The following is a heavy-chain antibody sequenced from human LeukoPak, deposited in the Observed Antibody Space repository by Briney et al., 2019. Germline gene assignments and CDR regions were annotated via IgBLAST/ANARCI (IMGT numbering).Heavy chain of an antibody. Sequence: GRSLRLSCTGSGFTFCDHAMSWVRQAPGKGLEWVGFIRSKAYRGTTEYAASVKGRFTISRDDSASIAYLQMNSLKTEDTAVYYCARGPIQLWIHNAMDVWGQGTTVTVSS. V-gene: IGHV3-49*04. D-gene: IGHD1-1*01. CDR2: IRSKAYRGTT. CDR1: GFTFCDHA. CDR3: ARGPIQLWIHNAMDV. J-gene: IGHJ6*02.